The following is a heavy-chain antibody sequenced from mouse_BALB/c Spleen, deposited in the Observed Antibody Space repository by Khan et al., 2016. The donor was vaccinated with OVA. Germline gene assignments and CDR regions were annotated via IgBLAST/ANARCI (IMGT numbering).Heavy chain of an antibody. CDR1: GYTFTTYW. CDR2: INPSTGYT. Sequence: QVQLQQSGAELAKPGASVKMSCQASGYTFTTYWMHWVKQRPGQGLEWIGYINPSTGYTEYNQKFKDKATLTADKSSSTAYMQLSSLTSVDSAVYYCVNHGSRSARFTYWGQGTLVTVSA. D-gene: IGHD1-1*01. V-gene: IGHV1-7*01. J-gene: IGHJ3*01. CDR3: VNHGSRSARFTY.